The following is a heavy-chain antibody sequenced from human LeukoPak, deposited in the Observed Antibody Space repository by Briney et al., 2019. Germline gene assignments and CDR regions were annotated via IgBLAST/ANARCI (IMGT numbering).Heavy chain of an antibody. Sequence: SETLSLTCIVSGASISSNNYYWGWVRQPPGKGLEWIGNIYSSGNTYYNASLKSRVTIYIDTSKNQFSRNLSSVTAADTAVYYCAKSGGSGLIDYWGQGTLVTVSS. CDR1: GASISSNNYY. J-gene: IGHJ4*02. V-gene: IGHV4-39*01. D-gene: IGHD1-26*01. CDR3: AKSGGSGLIDY. CDR2: IYSSGNT.